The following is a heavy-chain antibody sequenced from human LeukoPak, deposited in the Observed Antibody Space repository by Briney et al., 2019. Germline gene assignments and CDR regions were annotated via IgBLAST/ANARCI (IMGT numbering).Heavy chain of an antibody. CDR1: GFTVSSYG. D-gene: IGHD2-2*01. V-gene: IGHV3-33*06. CDR3: AKDDSGSTSGNWFDP. J-gene: IGHJ5*01. Sequence: PGRSLRLSCAASGFTVSSYGMHWVRQAPGKGLEWVAVIWYDGSNKYYADSVKGRFTISRDNSKNTLYLQMNSLRAEDTAVYYRAKDDSGSTSGNWFDPWGQGTLVTVSS. CDR2: IWYDGSNK.